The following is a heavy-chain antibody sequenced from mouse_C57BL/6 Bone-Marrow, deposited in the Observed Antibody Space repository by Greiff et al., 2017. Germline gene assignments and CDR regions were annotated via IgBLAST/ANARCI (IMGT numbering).Heavy chain of an antibody. CDR1: GYTFTSYG. J-gene: IGHJ2*01. V-gene: IGHV1-81*01. D-gene: IGHD5-5*01. CDR2: IYPRSGNT. Sequence: VKLQESGAELARPGASVKLSCKASGYTFTSYGISWVKQRTGQGLEWIGEIYPRSGNTYYNEKFKGKATLTADKSSSTAYMELRRLTSEDSAVYFCARGTTDYFDYWGQGTTLTVSS. CDR3: ARGTTDYFDY.